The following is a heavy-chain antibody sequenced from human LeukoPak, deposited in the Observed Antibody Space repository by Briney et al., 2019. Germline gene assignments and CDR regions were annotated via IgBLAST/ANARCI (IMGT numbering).Heavy chain of an antibody. CDR1: GFTFSSYN. CDR3: VRVKSSAFDY. D-gene: IGHD3-3*02. V-gene: IGHV3-48*02. CDR2: ISGGSITI. Sequence: GGSLRLSCAASGFTFSSYNMNWVRQAPGKGLEWLSYISGGSITIYYADSVKGRFSISRDNAKNSLYLQMNSLRDEDTAVYYCVRVKSSAFDYWGQGTLVTVSS. J-gene: IGHJ4*02.